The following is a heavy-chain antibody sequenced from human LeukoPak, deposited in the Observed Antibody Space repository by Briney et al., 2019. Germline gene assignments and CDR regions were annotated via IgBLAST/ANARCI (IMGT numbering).Heavy chain of an antibody. CDR3: ARDLGLRLGELTY. CDR2: ISTDSSYI. CDR1: GFTFSSYE. D-gene: IGHD3-16*01. V-gene: IGHV3-21*01. Sequence: GSLRLSCAASGFTFSSYEMNWVRQAPGKGLEWVSSISTDSSYIYYADSVKGRFTISRDNAKNSLYLQMNSLRAEDTAVYYCARDLGLRLGELTYWGQGTLVTVSS. J-gene: IGHJ4*02.